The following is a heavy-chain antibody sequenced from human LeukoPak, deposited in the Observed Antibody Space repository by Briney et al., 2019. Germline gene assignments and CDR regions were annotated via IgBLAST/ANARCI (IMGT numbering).Heavy chain of an antibody. CDR3: AREGLGELTLDY. CDR2: IYYSGST. D-gene: IGHD3-16*01. Sequence: PSETLSLTCTVSGGSISSYYWSWIRQSPGKGLEWIGYIYYSGSTNYNPSLKSRVTISVDTSKNQFSLKLSSVTAADTAVYYCAREGLGELTLDYWGQGTLVTVSS. CDR1: GGSISSYY. V-gene: IGHV4-59*01. J-gene: IGHJ4*02.